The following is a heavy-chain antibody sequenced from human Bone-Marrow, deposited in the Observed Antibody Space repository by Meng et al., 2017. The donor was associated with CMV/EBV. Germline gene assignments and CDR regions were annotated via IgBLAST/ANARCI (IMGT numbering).Heavy chain of an antibody. Sequence: GGSLRLSCAASGFTFSSYWMSWVRQAPGKGLEWVANIKQDGSEKYYVDSVKGRFTISRDHAKNSLYLQMNSLRAEYTAVYYCRGSYQRSDYWGQGTLVTVSS. V-gene: IGHV3-7*01. J-gene: IGHJ4*02. CDR1: GFTFSSYW. D-gene: IGHD1-26*01. CDR2: IKQDGSEK. CDR3: RGSYQRSDY.